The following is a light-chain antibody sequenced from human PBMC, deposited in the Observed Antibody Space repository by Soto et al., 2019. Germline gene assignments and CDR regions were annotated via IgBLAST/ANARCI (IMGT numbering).Light chain of an antibody. CDR1: QSVGSNF. CDR2: GAA. CDR3: QQYGGSPPVT. J-gene: IGKJ5*01. V-gene: IGKV3-20*01. Sequence: EIVLTQSPATLSLSPGERATLSCRASQSVGSNFLAWYQQIPGQAPRLIIYGAASRPVGIPDRISGSGSGTNFTLTISRLEPEDFAVYYCQQYGGSPPVTFGQGTRLDIK.